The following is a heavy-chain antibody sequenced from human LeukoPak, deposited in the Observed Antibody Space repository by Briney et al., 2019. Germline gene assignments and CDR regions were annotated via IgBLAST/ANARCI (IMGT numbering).Heavy chain of an antibody. D-gene: IGHD2-2*01. CDR3: ARHGLGYCSSTSCVDSYNWFDP. CDR1: GGSISSSSYY. V-gene: IGHV4-39*01. J-gene: IGHJ5*02. CDR2: VYYSGST. Sequence: KASETLSLTCTVSGGSISSSSYYWGWVRQPPGKGLEWIGSVYYSGSTYYNPSLKSRVTISVDTSKNQFSLMLTSVTAAGTAVYYCARHGLGYCSSTSCVDSYNWFDPWGQGTLVTVSS.